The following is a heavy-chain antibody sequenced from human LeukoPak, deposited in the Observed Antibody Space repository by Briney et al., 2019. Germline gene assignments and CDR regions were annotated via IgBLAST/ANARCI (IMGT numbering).Heavy chain of an antibody. Sequence: ASVKVSCKASGYTFTSYGISWVRQAPGQGLEWMGWISAYNGNTNYAQKLQGRVTMTTDTSTSTAYMELRSLRSDDTAVYYCARYIVVVPAANDWFGPWGQGTLVTVSS. V-gene: IGHV1-18*01. CDR2: ISAYNGNT. D-gene: IGHD2-2*01. J-gene: IGHJ5*02. CDR1: GYTFTSYG. CDR3: ARYIVVVPAANDWFGP.